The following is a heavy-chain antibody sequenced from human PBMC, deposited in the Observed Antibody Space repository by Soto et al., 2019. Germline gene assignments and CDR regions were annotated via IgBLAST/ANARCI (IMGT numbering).Heavy chain of an antibody. CDR1: GGSISSYY. Sequence: SETLSLTCTVSGGSISSYYWSWIRQPPGKGLEWIGYIYYSGSTNYNPSLKSRVTISVDTSKNQFSLKLSSVTAADTAVYYCARGYSSSWYYYYMDVWGRGTTVTVSS. CDR2: IYYSGST. V-gene: IGHV4-59*01. J-gene: IGHJ6*03. D-gene: IGHD6-13*01. CDR3: ARGYSSSWYYYYMDV.